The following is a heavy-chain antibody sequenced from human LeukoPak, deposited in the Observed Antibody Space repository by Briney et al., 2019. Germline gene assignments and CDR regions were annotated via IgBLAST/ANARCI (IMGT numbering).Heavy chain of an antibody. CDR2: ISYRGST. CDR3: ARYASGWYIDY. D-gene: IGHD6-19*01. J-gene: IGHJ4*02. CDR1: GGSISSYY. Sequence: SETLSLTCTVSGGSISSYYWSWIRQPPGKGLEWLGYISYRGSTKYNPSLKSQVTFSVDTSKDQFSLRLTSVTAADTALYYCARYASGWYIDYRGQGTLVTVSS. V-gene: IGHV4-59*01.